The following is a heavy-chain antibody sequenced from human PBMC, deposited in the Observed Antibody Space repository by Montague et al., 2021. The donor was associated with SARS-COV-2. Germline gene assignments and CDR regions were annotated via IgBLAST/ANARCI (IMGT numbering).Heavy chain of an antibody. CDR2: ISSSTNII. CDR1: GFTFSSYS. D-gene: IGHD6-6*01. Sequence: SLRLSCAASGFTFSSYSVNWARQAPGKGLEWISYISSSTNIIYYADSVKGRFTISRDNAGNSLYLQMDSLRVDDTAVYYCAKDLVLRAARPDALDVWGQGTVVTVSS. V-gene: IGHV3-48*04. CDR3: AKDLVLRAARPDALDV. J-gene: IGHJ3*01.